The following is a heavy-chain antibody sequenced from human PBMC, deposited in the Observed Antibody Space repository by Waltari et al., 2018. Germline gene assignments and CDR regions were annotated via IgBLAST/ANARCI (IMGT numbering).Heavy chain of an antibody. Sequence: VQLVESGGGVVQPGRSLRLSCAASGFTFSSYGMHWVRQAPGKGLEWVSAISGSGGSTYYADSVKGRFTISRDNSKNTLYLQMNSLRAEDTAVYYCAKDKFAVTGTIDYWGQGTLVTVSS. D-gene: IGHD1-20*01. CDR3: AKDKFAVTGTIDY. CDR1: GFTFSSYG. J-gene: IGHJ4*02. V-gene: IGHV3-23*04. CDR2: ISGSGGST.